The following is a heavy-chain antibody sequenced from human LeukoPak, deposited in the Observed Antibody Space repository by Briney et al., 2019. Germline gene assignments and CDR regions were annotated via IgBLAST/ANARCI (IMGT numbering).Heavy chain of an antibody. J-gene: IGHJ4*02. D-gene: IGHD3-22*01. Sequence: GGSLRLSCAASGFSFGNYAVSWARQAPGRGLEWVSTITGSGCSTFYADSVKGRFTISRDNSMDTLYLQMSSLRAEDTAVYYCAKDRGRYYDSSGYYWGYYFDSWGQGILVTVST. CDR1: GFSFGNYA. CDR3: AKDRGRYYDSSGYYWGYYFDS. V-gene: IGHV3-23*01. CDR2: ITGSGCST.